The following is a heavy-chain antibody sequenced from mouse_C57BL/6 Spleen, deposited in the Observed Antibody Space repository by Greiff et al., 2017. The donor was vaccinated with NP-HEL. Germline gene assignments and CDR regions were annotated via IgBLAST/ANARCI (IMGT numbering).Heavy chain of an antibody. D-gene: IGHD4-1*01. Sequence: VQLQQPGAELVKPGASVKLSCKASGYTFTSYWMHWVKQRPGQGLEWIGMIHPNSGSTNYNEKFKSKATLTVDKSSSTAYMQLSSLTSEDSAVYYCAREGTGRRGYDAMDYWGQGTSVTVSS. CDR1: GYTFTSYW. J-gene: IGHJ4*01. CDR3: AREGTGRRGYDAMDY. CDR2: IHPNSGST. V-gene: IGHV1-64*01.